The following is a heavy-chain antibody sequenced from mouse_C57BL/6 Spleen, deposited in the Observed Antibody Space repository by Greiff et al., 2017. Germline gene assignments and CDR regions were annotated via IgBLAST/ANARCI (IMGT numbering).Heavy chain of an antibody. Sequence: VQLKQSGPELVKPGASVKISCKASGYSFTGYYMNWVKQSPEKSLEWIGEINPSTGGTTYNQKFKAKATLTVDKSSSTAYMQLKSLTSEDSAVYYCARSDGYGWYFDVWGTGTTVTVSS. CDR3: ARSDGYGWYFDV. CDR1: GYSFTGYY. CDR2: INPSTGGT. V-gene: IGHV1-42*01. D-gene: IGHD2-2*01. J-gene: IGHJ1*03.